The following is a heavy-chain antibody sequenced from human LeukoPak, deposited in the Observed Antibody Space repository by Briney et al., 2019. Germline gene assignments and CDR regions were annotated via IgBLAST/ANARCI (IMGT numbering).Heavy chain of an antibody. CDR1: GGSISSGGYS. Sequence: PSETLSLTCAVSGGSISSGGYSWSWIRQPPGKGLEWIGYIYHSGSTYYNPSLKSRVTISVDRSKNQFSLKLSSVTAADTAVYYCARVAIVVVPAARMRHYYFDYWGQGTLVTVSS. CDR3: ARVAIVVVPAARMRHYYFDY. CDR2: IYHSGST. V-gene: IGHV4-30-2*01. J-gene: IGHJ4*02. D-gene: IGHD2-2*01.